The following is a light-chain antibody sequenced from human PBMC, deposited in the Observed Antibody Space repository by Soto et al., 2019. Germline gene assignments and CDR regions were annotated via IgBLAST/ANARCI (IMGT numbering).Light chain of an antibody. V-gene: IGKV3-15*01. CDR2: GAS. CDR3: QQYNNWWT. CDR1: QSVSSN. J-gene: IGKJ1*01. Sequence: EIVMTQSPATLSVSPGGRATLSCRASQSVSSNLAWYQQKPGQAPRLLIYGASTRATGIPARFSGSGSGTEFTLTISSLQSEDFAVYYCQQYNNWWTFGQGTKV.